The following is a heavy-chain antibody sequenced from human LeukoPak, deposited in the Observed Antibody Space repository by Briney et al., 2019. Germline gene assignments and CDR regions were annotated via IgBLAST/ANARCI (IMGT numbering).Heavy chain of an antibody. V-gene: IGHV3-30*02. Sequence: PGGSLRLSCAASGFTFSSYGMHWVRQAPGKGLEWVAFIRYDGSNKYYADSVKGRFTISRDNSKNTLYLQMNSLRSEDTAVYYCASGPIVVTTMVRNFQHWGQGTLVTVSS. CDR1: GFTFSSYG. J-gene: IGHJ1*01. D-gene: IGHD3-22*01. CDR3: ASGPIVVTTMVRNFQH. CDR2: IRYDGSNK.